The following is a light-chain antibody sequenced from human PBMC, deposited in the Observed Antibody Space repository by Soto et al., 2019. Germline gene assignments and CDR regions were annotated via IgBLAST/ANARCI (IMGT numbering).Light chain of an antibody. V-gene: IGLV9-49*01. CDR1: SGYSNYK. CDR3: GTDHGSGSNFVGAV. J-gene: IGLJ7*01. CDR2: VGTGGIVG. Sequence: QLVLTQPPSASASLGASVTLTCTLSSGYSNYKVDWYQQRPGKGPRFVMRVGTGGIVGSKGDGIPDRFSVLGSGLNRYLTIKNIQEEDESDYYCGTDHGSGSNFVGAVFGGGTQLTVL.